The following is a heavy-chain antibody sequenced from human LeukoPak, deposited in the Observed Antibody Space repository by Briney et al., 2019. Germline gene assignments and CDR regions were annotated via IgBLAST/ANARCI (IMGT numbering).Heavy chain of an antibody. J-gene: IGHJ4*02. V-gene: IGHV4-59*01. CDR2: IYYSGST. D-gene: IGHD5-18*01. Sequence: SETLSLTCTVSGGSISSYYWSRIRQPPGKGLEWVGYIYYSGSTNYNPSLKSRGTISVDTSKNQFSLKLSPVTAADTAVYYCAVGESYGTGYWGQGTLVTVSS. CDR1: GGSISSYY. CDR3: AVGESYGTGY.